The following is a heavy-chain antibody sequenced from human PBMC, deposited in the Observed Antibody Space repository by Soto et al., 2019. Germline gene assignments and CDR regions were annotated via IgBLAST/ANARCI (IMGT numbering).Heavy chain of an antibody. V-gene: IGHV4-30-2*01. J-gene: IGHJ4*02. Sequence: PSETLSLTCAVSGGSISSGGYSWSWIRQPPGKGLEWIGYIYHSGSTYYNPSLKSRVTISVDRSKNQFSLKLSSVTAADTAVYYCASSIVRGPYYFDYWGQGTLVTVSS. D-gene: IGHD3-10*02. CDR1: GGSISSGGYS. CDR2: IYHSGST. CDR3: ASSIVRGPYYFDY.